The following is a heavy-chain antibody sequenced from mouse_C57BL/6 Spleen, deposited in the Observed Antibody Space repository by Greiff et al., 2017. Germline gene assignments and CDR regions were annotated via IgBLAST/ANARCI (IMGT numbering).Heavy chain of an antibody. CDR2: IHPNSGST. CDR3: AKDYEKDYFDY. CDR1: GYTFTSYW. Sequence: QVQLQQPGAELVKPGASVKLSCKASGYTFTSYWMHWVKQRPGQGLEWIGMIHPNSGSTNYNEKFKSKATLTVDKSSSTAYMQLSSLTSEDSAVYYCAKDYEKDYFDYWGQGTTLTVSS. V-gene: IGHV1-64*01. J-gene: IGHJ2*01. D-gene: IGHD2-4*01.